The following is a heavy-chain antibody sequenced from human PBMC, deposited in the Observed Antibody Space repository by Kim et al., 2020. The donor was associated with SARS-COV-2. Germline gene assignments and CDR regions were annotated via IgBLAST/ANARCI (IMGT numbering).Heavy chain of an antibody. CDR1: GYTFTSYG. CDR3: ARPRGIAARQGFDY. J-gene: IGHJ4*02. D-gene: IGHD6-6*01. Sequence: ASVKVSCKASGYTFTSYGISWVRQAPGQGLEWMGWISAYNGNTNYAQKLQGRVTMTTDTSMSTAYMELRSLRSDDTAVYYCARPRGIAARQGFDYWGQGTLVTVSS. V-gene: IGHV1-18*01. CDR2: ISAYNGNT.